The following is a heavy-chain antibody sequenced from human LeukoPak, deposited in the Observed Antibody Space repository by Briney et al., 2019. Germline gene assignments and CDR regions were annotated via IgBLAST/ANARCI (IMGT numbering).Heavy chain of an antibody. Sequence: SQTLSLTCAISGDSVSSNSAAWNWIRQSPSRGLEWLGRTYYRSKWYNDYAVSVKSRITINPDTSKNQFSLQLNSVTPEDTAVYYCARDTYYYDSSGYSPFDYWGQGTLVTVSS. CDR3: ARDTYYYDSSGYSPFDY. D-gene: IGHD3-22*01. CDR1: GDSVSSNSAA. CDR2: TYYRSKWYN. V-gene: IGHV6-1*01. J-gene: IGHJ4*02.